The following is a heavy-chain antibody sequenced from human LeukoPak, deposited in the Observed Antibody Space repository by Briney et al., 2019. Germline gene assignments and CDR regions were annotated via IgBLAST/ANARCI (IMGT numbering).Heavy chain of an antibody. J-gene: IGHJ4*02. Sequence: GGSLRLSCAASGFTFSSYPMLWVRQGPDKGLEWVALISYDGDRKYYADSVKGRFTISRDISKNTLYLQMSSLRAEDTAVYYCARELFTGDSYGYFDSWGQGTLVTVSS. V-gene: IGHV3-30-3*01. CDR1: GFTFSSYP. CDR3: ARELFTGDSYGYFDS. CDR2: ISYDGDRK. D-gene: IGHD5-18*01.